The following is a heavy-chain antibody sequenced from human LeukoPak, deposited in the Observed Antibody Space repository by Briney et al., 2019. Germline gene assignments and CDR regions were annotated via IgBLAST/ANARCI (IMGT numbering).Heavy chain of an antibody. CDR3: ARVGTAAGTAGVFDY. CDR2: ISAYNGNT. CDR1: GYTFTSYG. Sequence: ASVKVSCKASGYTFTSYGISWVRQAPGQGLEWMRWISAYNGNTNYAQKLQGRVTMTTDTSTSTAYMELRSLRSDDTAVYYCARVGTAAGTAGVFDYWGQGTLVTVSS. D-gene: IGHD6-13*01. J-gene: IGHJ4*02. V-gene: IGHV1-18*01.